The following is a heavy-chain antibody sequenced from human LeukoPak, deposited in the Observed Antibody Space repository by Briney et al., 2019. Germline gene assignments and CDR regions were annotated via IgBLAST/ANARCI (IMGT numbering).Heavy chain of an antibody. Sequence: PGRSLRLSCAASGFTFVKHALHWVRQSPGKGLEWVAVISYDGNDKQYAESVKGRVTIPRDNSKNTVSLQMDTLGPEDTAVYYCARDRETAADYYFDYWGQGTLVTVSS. CDR2: ISYDGNDK. D-gene: IGHD6-13*01. CDR1: GFTFVKHA. J-gene: IGHJ4*02. CDR3: ARDRETAADYYFDY. V-gene: IGHV3-30*04.